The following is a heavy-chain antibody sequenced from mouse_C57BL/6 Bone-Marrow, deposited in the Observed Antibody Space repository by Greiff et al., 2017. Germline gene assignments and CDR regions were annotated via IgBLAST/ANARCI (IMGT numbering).Heavy chain of an antibody. Sequence: EVMLVESGGGLVKPGGSLKLSCAASGFTFSDYGMHWVRQAPEKGLEWVAYISSGSSTIYYADTVKGRFTISRDNAKNTLFLQMTSLRSEDTAMYYCARPPTVVADYYAMDYWGQGTSGTVSS. V-gene: IGHV5-17*01. D-gene: IGHD1-1*01. CDR1: GFTFSDYG. CDR3: ARPPTVVADYYAMDY. J-gene: IGHJ4*01. CDR2: ISSGSSTI.